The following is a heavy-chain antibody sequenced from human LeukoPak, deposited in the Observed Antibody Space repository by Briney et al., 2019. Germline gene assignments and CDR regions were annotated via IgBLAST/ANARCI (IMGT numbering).Heavy chain of an antibody. V-gene: IGHV3-23*01. CDR1: GFTLSSYA. J-gene: IGHJ3*02. D-gene: IGHD1-26*01. CDR2: INYSGSTT. CDR3: ARDGRVGATRLNI. Sequence: GGSLRLSCAASGFTLSSYAMSWVRQAPGKGLECVSTINYSGSTTYYADSVKGRFTISRDNSKNTLYLQMNSLRAEDTAVYYCARDGRVGATRLNIWGQGTMVTVSS.